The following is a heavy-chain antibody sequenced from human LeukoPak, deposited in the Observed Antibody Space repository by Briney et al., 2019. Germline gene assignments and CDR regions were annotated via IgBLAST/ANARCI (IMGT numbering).Heavy chain of an antibody. Sequence: GGSLRLSCAASGFMFSSYAMHWVRQAPGKGLEWVAFVRYDGSNKYYADSVKGRFTISRDNSKNTLYLQMNSLRAEDTAVYYCAAGDWGYFDYWGQGTLVTVSS. CDR1: GFMFSSYA. V-gene: IGHV3-30*02. D-gene: IGHD7-27*01. J-gene: IGHJ4*02. CDR2: VRYDGSNK. CDR3: AAGDWGYFDY.